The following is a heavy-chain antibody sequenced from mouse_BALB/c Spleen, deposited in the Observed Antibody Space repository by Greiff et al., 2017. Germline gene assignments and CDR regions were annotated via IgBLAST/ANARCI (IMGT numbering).Heavy chain of an antibody. CDR1: GFTFNTNA. J-gene: IGHJ3*01. V-gene: IGHV10S3*01. CDR2: IRSKSNNYAT. Sequence: GGGLVQPKGSLKLSCAASGFTFNTNAMNWVRQAPGKGLEWVARIRSKSNNYATYYADSVKDRFTISRDDSQSMLYLQMNNLKTEDTAMYYCVRDGNGNYQFAYWGQGTLVTVSA. CDR3: VRDGNGNYQFAY. D-gene: IGHD2-1*01.